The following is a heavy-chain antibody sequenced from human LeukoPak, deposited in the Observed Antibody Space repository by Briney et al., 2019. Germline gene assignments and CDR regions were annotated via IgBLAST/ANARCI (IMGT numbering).Heavy chain of an antibody. CDR1: GFTFSSYA. V-gene: IGHV3-23*01. D-gene: IGHD2-15*01. CDR3: AKGATRRGRSTPYYFDY. CDR2: ISGSGGST. Sequence: GGSLRLSCAASGFTFSSYAMSWVRQAPGKGLEWVSAISGSGGSTYYADSVKGRFTVSRDNSKNTLYLQMNSLRAEDTAVYYCAKGATRRGRSTPYYFDYWGQGTLVTVSS. J-gene: IGHJ4*02.